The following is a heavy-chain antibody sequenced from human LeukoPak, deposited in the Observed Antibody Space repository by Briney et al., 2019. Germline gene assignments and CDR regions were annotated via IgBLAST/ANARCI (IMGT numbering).Heavy chain of an antibody. CDR1: GYTFTGYY. Sequence: ASVKVSCKASGYTFTGYYMHWVRQAPGQGLECMGWVNPNSGVTNYAQKFQGRVTMTRDTSISTAYMELSSLTFDDTAVYYCGRGTIAVVAADLRTDQWGQGTLVIVSS. CDR3: GRGTIAVVAADLRTDQ. CDR2: VNPNSGVT. D-gene: IGHD2-15*01. V-gene: IGHV1-2*02. J-gene: IGHJ4*02.